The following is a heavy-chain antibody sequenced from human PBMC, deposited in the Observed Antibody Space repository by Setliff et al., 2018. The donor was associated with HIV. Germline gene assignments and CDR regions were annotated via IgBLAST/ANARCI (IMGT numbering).Heavy chain of an antibody. V-gene: IGHV3-23*01. J-gene: IGHJ4*02. CDR2: ITGSGGST. CDR1: GFTFSSYA. Sequence: GGSLRLSCAASGFTFSSYAMTWVRQAPGKGLEWVSTITGSGGSTYYADSVKGRFTISRDNSKNTLYLQMNSLRAEDTAVYYCTGTSSWPRIDYWGQGTLVTVSS. CDR3: TGTSSWPRIDY. D-gene: IGHD6-13*01.